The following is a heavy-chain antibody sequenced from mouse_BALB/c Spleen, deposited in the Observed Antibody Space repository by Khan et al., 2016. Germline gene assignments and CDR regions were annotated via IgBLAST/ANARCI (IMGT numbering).Heavy chain of an antibody. D-gene: IGHD2-14*01. CDR3: NGGYDGDFDY. CDR2: IDPENGDT. J-gene: IGHJ2*01. Sequence: VQLQQSGAELVRSGASVKLSCTASGFNIKDYYIHWMNQRPEQGLEWIGWIDPENGDTEYAPKFQGKATMTADTSSNTAYLQLSSLTSEDTAVYYCNGGYDGDFDYWSQGTTLTVSS. CDR1: GFNIKDYY. V-gene: IGHV14-4*02.